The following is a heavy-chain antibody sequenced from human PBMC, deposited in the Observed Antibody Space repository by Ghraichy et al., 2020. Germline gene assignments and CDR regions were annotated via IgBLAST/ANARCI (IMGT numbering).Heavy chain of an antibody. Sequence: GGSLRLSCAASGFTFSSYAISWVRQAPGKGLEWLSAVEAGGSTFYAYSVKGRFTISRDDSKNTLSLQMNSLRADDTAIYYCAKQRIVGYTSFDYWGQGTLVTVSS. CDR3: AKQRIVGYTSFDY. V-gene: IGHV3-23*01. D-gene: IGHD1-26*01. CDR1: GFTFSSYA. J-gene: IGHJ4*02. CDR2: VEAGGST.